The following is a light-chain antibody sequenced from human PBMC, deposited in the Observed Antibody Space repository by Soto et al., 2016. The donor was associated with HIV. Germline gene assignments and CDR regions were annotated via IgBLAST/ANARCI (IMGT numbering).Light chain of an antibody. CDR2: KDS. V-gene: IGLV3-25*03. CDR3: QSVDSSGTYRV. Sequence: SYELTQPPSVSVSPGQTARITCSGDALPKQYAYWYQQKPGQAPVLVIYKDSERPSGIPERFSSSSSGTTVTLTISGVQAEDEADYYCQSVDSSGTYRVFGGGTKLTVL. CDR1: ALPKQY. J-gene: IGLJ2*01.